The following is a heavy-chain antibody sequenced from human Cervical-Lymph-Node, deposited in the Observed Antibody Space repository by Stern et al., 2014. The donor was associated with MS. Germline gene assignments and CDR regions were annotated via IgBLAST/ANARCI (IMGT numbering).Heavy chain of an antibody. D-gene: IGHD3-3*01. J-gene: IGHJ4*02. CDR3: SRHLTVFGVFAS. Sequence: EVQLVESGGGLVKPGGSLRLSCEVSGFNVTDNILSWVRQAPGKGLEWVAVVYKSGSTNYADSVKGRFTVSRDNSKNTLYLQMHSLKGDDSSMYYCSRHLTVFGVFASWGRGALITVSS. CDR1: GFNVTDNI. V-gene: IGHV3-66*02. CDR2: VYKSGST.